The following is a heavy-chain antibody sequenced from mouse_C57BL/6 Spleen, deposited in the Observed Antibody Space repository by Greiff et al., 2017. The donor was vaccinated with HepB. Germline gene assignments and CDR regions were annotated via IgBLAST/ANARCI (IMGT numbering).Heavy chain of an antibody. J-gene: IGHJ3*01. CDR3: ARDYYGSSYGTY. CDR2: IYPGDGDT. V-gene: IGHV1-80*01. Sequence: QVQLQQSGAELVKPGASVKISCKASGYAFSSYWMNWVKQRPGKGLEWIGQIYPGDGDTNYNGKFKGKATLTADKSSSTAYMQLSSLTSEDSAVYFCARDYYGSSYGTYWGQGTLVTVSA. D-gene: IGHD1-1*01. CDR1: GYAFSSYW.